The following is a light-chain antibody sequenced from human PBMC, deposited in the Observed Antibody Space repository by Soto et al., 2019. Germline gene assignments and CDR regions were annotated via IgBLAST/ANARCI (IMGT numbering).Light chain of an antibody. Sequence: DIQMTQSPSSLSASVGDRVTISCRASEDINSRLAWYQQKPGNAPKLLIYAAFILQSGVPSRFSGSGSGTEFTLTISSLQPEDFATYYCLQDHNYPWTFGQGTKVDNK. V-gene: IGKV1-12*01. CDR1: EDINSR. CDR3: LQDHNYPWT. J-gene: IGKJ1*01. CDR2: AAF.